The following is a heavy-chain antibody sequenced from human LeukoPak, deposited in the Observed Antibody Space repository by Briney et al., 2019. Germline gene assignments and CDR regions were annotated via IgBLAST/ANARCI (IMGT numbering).Heavy chain of an antibody. CDR2: LWYDVTNK. D-gene: IGHD4-11*01. J-gene: IGHJ4*02. Sequence: GGSLRLSCAVSGFTFSNYGMHWVRQAPGKGLEWVAGLWYDVTNKYYADSVKGRFTISRENSRNTLYLQMNSLSAEDTAVYYCARDPVSEGYSYFDYWGQGTLVTVSS. V-gene: IGHV3-33*01. CDR3: ARDPVSEGYSYFDY. CDR1: GFTFSNYG.